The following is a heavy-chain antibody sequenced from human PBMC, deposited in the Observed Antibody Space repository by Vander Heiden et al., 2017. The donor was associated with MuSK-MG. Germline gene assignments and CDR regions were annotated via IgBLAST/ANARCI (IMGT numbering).Heavy chain of an antibody. CDR3: AREGDTSGYSRRTGRYGMDL. V-gene: IGHV3-30-3*01. D-gene: IGHD3-22*01. CDR2: ISYDAAKK. Sequence: QVKLVESGGGVVQPGRSLRLSCVGSGVTSGLTFRSYAMHWVRQAPGKGLEWVAVISYDAAKKFYGDSVRGRFTISRDNSENTLYLQMNSLRPEDTAVYYCAREGDTSGYSRRTGRYGMDLWGQGTTVTVSS. CDR1: GVTSGLTFRSYA. J-gene: IGHJ6*02.